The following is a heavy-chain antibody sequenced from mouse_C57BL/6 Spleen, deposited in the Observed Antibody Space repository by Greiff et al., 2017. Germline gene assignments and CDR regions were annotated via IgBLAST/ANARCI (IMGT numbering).Heavy chain of an antibody. J-gene: IGHJ3*01. V-gene: IGHV1-85*01. CDR1: GYTFTSYD. Sequence: VMLVESGPELVKPAASVKLSCKASGYTFTSYDINWVKQRPGQGLEWIGWIYPRDGSTKYNEKFKGKATLTVDTSSSTAYMELHSLTSEDSAVYFCARKGESSWFAYWGQGTLVTVSA. CDR3: ARKGESSWFAY. CDR2: IYPRDGST.